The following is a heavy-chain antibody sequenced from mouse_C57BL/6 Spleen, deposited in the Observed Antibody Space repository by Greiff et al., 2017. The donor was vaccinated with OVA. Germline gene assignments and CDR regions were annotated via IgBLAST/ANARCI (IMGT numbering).Heavy chain of an antibody. CDR2: INPSNGGT. Sequence: QVHVKQPGTELVKPGASVKLSCKASGYTFTSYWMHWVKQRPGQGLEWIGNINPSNGGTNYNEKFKSKATLTVDKSSSTAYMQLSSLTSEDSAVYYCARNYDVGDWFAYWGQGTLVTVSA. CDR1: GYTFTSYW. J-gene: IGHJ3*01. V-gene: IGHV1-53*01. D-gene: IGHD2-4*01. CDR3: ARNYDVGDWFAY.